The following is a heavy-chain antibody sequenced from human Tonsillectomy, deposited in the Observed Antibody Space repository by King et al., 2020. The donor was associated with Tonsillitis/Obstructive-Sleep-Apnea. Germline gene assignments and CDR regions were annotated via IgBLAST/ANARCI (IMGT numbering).Heavy chain of an antibody. D-gene: IGHD2-2*01. V-gene: IGHV3-9*01. Sequence: VQLVEFGGGLVQPGRSLRLSCAASGFTFDDYAMHWVRQAPGKGLEWVSGISWDSYNIGYADSVKGRFTISRDNTKNSLYLQMNSLRPEDAALYYCAKAPGPSVVVSVAERAQGIYYSMDVWGEGTPVTVSS. CDR3: AKAPGPSVVVSVAERAQGIYYSMDV. J-gene: IGHJ6*03. CDR1: GFTFDDYA. CDR2: ISWDSYNI.